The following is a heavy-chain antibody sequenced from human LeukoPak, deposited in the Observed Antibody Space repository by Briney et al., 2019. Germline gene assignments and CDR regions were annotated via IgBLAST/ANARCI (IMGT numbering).Heavy chain of an antibody. J-gene: IGHJ4*02. Sequence: GGSLRLSCAASGFTFSSYSMNWVRQAPGKGLEWVSSISSSSSYIYYADSVKGRFTISRDNAKNTLYLQMNSLRAEDTAVYYCAKGSGSYFDYWGQGTLVTVSS. CDR1: GFTFSSYS. V-gene: IGHV3-21*01. D-gene: IGHD1-26*01. CDR2: ISSSSSYI. CDR3: AKGSGSYFDY.